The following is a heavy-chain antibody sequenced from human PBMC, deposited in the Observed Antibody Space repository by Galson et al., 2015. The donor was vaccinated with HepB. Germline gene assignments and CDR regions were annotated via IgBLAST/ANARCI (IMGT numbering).Heavy chain of an antibody. Sequence: PALVKPTQTLTLTCTVSGFSLSNARMGVSWIRQPPGKALEWLAPLFSNDEKSYSTSLKSRLTISKDTSKSQVVLTMTNMDPVDTATYYCARIRKQQLVLGFDYWGQGTLVTVSS. CDR2: LFSNDEK. V-gene: IGHV2-26*01. CDR1: GFSLSNARMG. D-gene: IGHD6-13*01. CDR3: ARIRKQQLVLGFDY. J-gene: IGHJ4*02.